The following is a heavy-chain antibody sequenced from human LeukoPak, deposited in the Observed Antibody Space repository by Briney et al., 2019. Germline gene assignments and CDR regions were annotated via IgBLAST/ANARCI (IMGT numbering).Heavy chain of an antibody. D-gene: IGHD3-3*01. Sequence: ASVKVSCKASGYTFTGYYMHWVRQAPGQGLEWMGIINPSGGSTSYAQKFQGRVTMTRDTSTSTVYMELSSLRSEDTAVYYCARSPNDFWSGYYFNYWGQGTLSPSPQ. J-gene: IGHJ4*02. V-gene: IGHV1-46*03. CDR3: ARSPNDFWSGYYFNY. CDR1: GYTFTGYY. CDR2: INPSGGST.